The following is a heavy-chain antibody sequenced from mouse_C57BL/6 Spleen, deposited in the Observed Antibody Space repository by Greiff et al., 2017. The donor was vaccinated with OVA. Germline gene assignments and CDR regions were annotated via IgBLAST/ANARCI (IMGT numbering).Heavy chain of an antibody. CDR3: ARQGYSNYDWFAY. CDR1: GFTFSSYG. V-gene: IGHV5-6*01. J-gene: IGHJ3*01. D-gene: IGHD2-5*01. Sequence: EVQLVESGGDLVKPRGSLKLSCAASGFTFSSYGMSWVRQTPDKRLEWVATISSGGSYTYYPDSVKGRFTISRDNAKNTLYLQMSSLKSEDTAMYYCARQGYSNYDWFAYWGQGTLVTVSA. CDR2: ISSGGSYT.